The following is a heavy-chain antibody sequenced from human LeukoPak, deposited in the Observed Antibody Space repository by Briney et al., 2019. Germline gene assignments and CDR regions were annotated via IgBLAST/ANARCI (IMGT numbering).Heavy chain of an antibody. CDR1: GFTFSSYG. CDR2: IWYDGSNK. V-gene: IGHV3-33*06. CDR3: AKDGNYPISFDY. J-gene: IGHJ4*02. Sequence: GGSLRLSCAASGFTFSSYGMHWVRQAPGKGLEWVALIWYDGSNKYYADSVKGRFTISRDNSKNTLYLQMNSLRAEDTAVYYCAKDGNYPISFDYWGQGTLVTVSS. D-gene: IGHD5-24*01.